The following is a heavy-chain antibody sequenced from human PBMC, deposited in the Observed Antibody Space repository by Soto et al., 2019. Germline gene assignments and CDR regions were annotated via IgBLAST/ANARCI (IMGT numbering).Heavy chain of an antibody. D-gene: IGHD3-3*01. CDR2: ISGSDGKT. J-gene: IGHJ4*02. Sequence: WGSLRLSCSASGFSFGSYALSWVRQAPGKGLEWVSTISGSDGKTFYADSVKGRFSISRDTSQSTLYLQMNSLRADDTAMYYCARWSYLDYWGQGTRVTVSS. CDR3: ARWSYLDY. CDR1: GFSFGSYA. V-gene: IGHV3-23*01.